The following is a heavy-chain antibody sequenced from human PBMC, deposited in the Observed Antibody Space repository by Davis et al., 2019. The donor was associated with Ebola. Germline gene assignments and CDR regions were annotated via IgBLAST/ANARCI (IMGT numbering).Heavy chain of an antibody. D-gene: IGHD5/OR15-5a*01. Sequence: GESLKISCAASGFVFRNYVMSWVRQAPGKGLEWVATLGTRADTYYADSVKGRCTISRDNSKNTLHLQMNSLRVEETAIYYCVKDTRSVWFDVWGQGTTVTVSS. CDR3: VKDTRSVWFDV. CDR1: GFVFRNYV. CDR2: LGTRADT. J-gene: IGHJ3*01. V-gene: IGHV3-23*01.